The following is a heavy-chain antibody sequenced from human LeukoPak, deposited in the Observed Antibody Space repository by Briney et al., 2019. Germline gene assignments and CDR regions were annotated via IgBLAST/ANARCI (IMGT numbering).Heavy chain of an antibody. CDR2: IYHSGST. CDR3: ASYSSSWYGDHDY. CDR1: GYSISSGYY. D-gene: IGHD6-13*01. J-gene: IGHJ4*02. V-gene: IGHV4-38-2*01. Sequence: SETLSLTCAVSGYSISSGYYWGWIRQPPGKGLEWIGSIYHSGSTYYNPSLKSRVTISVDTSKNQFSLKLSSVTAADTAVYYCASYSSSWYGDHDYWGQGTLVTVSS.